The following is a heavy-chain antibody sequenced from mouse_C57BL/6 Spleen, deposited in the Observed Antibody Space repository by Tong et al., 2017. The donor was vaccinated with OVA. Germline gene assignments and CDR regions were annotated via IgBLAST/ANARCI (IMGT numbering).Heavy chain of an antibody. J-gene: IGHJ2*01. Sequence: EVQLQESGGGLVQPGESLKLSCESNEYEFPSHDMSWVRKTPEKRLELVAAINSDGGSTYYPDSVKGRFTISRDNAKNTLYLQMSSLRSEDTALYYCARPEGSDGYYFDYWGQGTTLTVSS. CDR2: INSDGGST. CDR1: EYEFPSHD. V-gene: IGHV5-2*01. CDR3: ARPEGSDGYYFDY. D-gene: IGHD2-3*01.